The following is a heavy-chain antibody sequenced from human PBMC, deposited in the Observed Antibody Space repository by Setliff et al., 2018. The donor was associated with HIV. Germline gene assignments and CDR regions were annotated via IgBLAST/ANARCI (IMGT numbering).Heavy chain of an antibody. D-gene: IGHD6-13*01. J-gene: IGHJ6*02. CDR3: AADGTGGGYQQLVLPYYYYGMDV. CDR1: GFTFTSSA. CDR2: IVVGSGNT. Sequence: SVKVSCKASGFTFTSSAVQWGRQARGQRLEWIGWIVVGSGNTNYAQKFQERVTITRDMSTSTAYMELSSLRSEDTAVYYCAADGTGGGYQQLVLPYYYYGMDVWGQGTTVTVSS. V-gene: IGHV1-58*01.